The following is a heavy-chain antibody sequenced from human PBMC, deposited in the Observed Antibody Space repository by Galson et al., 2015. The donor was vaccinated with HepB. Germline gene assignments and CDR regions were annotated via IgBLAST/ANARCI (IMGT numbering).Heavy chain of an antibody. Sequence: SLTCAVSGGSISSSNWWSWVRQPPGKGLEWIGEIYHSGSTNYNPSLKSRVTISVDKSKNQFSLKLSSVTAADTAVYYCASLVVRSSSFDYWGQGTLVTVSS. J-gene: IGHJ4*02. CDR1: GGSISSSNW. CDR3: ASLVVRSSSFDY. D-gene: IGHD6-6*01. CDR2: IYHSGST. V-gene: IGHV4-4*02.